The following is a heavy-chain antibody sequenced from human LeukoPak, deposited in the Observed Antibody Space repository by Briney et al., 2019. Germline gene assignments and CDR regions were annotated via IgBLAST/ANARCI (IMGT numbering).Heavy chain of an antibody. CDR1: GGSFSGYY. D-gene: IGHD3-10*01. V-gene: IGHV4-34*01. Sequence: SETLSLTCAVYGGSFSGYYWSWIRQPPGKGLEWIGEINHSGSTNYNPSLKSRVTISVDTSKNQFSLKLCSVTAADTAVYYCARGYYYGSGPFDYWGQGTLVTVSS. CDR2: INHSGST. J-gene: IGHJ4*02. CDR3: ARGYYYGSGPFDY.